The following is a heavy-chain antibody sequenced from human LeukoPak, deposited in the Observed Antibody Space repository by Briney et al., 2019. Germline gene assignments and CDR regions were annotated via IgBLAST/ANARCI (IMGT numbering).Heavy chain of an antibody. CDR3: ARDYYYDSSGRNFDY. V-gene: IGHV1-46*01. CDR2: INPSGGGT. Sequence: GASVKVSCKASGYTFTSYYMHWVRQAPGQGLEWMGIINPSGGGTSYAQKFQGRVTMTRDTSTSTVYMELSSLRSEDTAVYYCARDYYYDSSGRNFDYWGQGTLVTVSS. J-gene: IGHJ4*02. D-gene: IGHD3-22*01. CDR1: GYTFTSYY.